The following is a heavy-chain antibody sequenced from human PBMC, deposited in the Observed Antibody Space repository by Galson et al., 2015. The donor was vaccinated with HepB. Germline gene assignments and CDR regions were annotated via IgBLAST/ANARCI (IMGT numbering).Heavy chain of an antibody. CDR2: ISAYNGNT. CDR1: GYTFTSYG. D-gene: IGHD6-13*01. Sequence: SVKVSCKASGYTFTSYGISWVRQAPGQGLEWMGWISAYNGNTNYAQNLQGRVTMTTDTSTSTAYMELRSLRSDDTAMYYCARGSSSWSNSVFDYWGQGTLVTVSS. V-gene: IGHV1-18*01. J-gene: IGHJ4*02. CDR3: ARGSSSWSNSVFDY.